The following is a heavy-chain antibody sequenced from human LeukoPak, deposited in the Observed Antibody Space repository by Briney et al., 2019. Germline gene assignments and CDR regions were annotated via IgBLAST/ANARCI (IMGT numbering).Heavy chain of an antibody. V-gene: IGHV4-39*07. CDR2: IYYSGST. D-gene: IGHD3-10*01. J-gene: IGHJ6*03. CDR3: ARVTPITMVRGAYYMDV. CDR1: GGSISSSSYY. Sequence: PSETLSLTCTVSGGSISSSSYYWGWIRQPPGKGLEWIGSIYYSGSTYYNPSLKSRVTISVDTSKNQFSLKLSSVTAADTAVYYCARVTPITMVRGAYYMDVWGKGTTVTVSS.